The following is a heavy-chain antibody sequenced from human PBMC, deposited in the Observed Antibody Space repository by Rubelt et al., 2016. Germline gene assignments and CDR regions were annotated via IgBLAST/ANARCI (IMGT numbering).Heavy chain of an antibody. Sequence: GGGLVQPGGSLRLSCAASGFTFSSYAMHWVRQAPGKGLEYVSAISSNGGSTYYADSVKGRFTISRDNSKNTLYLQMSSLRAEDTAVYYCAVGVRYCTNGVCFEHFDYWGQGTLVTVSS. CDR1: GFTFSSYA. CDR3: AVGVRYCTNGVCFEHFDY. D-gene: IGHD2-8*01. CDR2: ISSNGGST. J-gene: IGHJ4*02. V-gene: IGHV3-64*04.